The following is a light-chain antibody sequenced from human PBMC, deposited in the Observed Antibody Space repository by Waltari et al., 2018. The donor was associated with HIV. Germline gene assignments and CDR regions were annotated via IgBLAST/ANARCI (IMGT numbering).Light chain of an antibody. CDR2: EFT. J-gene: IGLJ2*01. Sequence: QSALTQPPSASGSLGQSVTISCIGSSRDIGAYDSVSWFQQLPHNAPTLLLSEFTSRPAGVPYRLPGDRAGNTAFRTVSGPEPSDAAAYCGSSYGDNNWVLFGGGTNLTVL. CDR1: SRDIGAYDS. V-gene: IGLV2-8*01. CDR3: SSYGDNNWVL.